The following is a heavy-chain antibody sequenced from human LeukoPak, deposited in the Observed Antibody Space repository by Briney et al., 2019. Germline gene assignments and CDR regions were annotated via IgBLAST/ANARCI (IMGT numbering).Heavy chain of an antibody. Sequence: GGSLRLSCTASGFTFGDYAMSWFRQAPGKGLEWVGFIRSKAYGGTTEYAASLKGRFTISRDDSKSIAYLQMNSLKTEDTAVYYCTRGYCSSTSCYEGAFDIWGRGTMVTVSS. V-gene: IGHV3-49*03. CDR2: IRSKAYGGTT. J-gene: IGHJ3*02. CDR3: TRGYCSSTSCYEGAFDI. CDR1: GFTFGDYA. D-gene: IGHD2-2*01.